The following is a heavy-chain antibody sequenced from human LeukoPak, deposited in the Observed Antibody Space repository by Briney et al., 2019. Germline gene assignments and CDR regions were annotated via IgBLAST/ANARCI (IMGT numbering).Heavy chain of an antibody. CDR3: ARGNDYVWGTNPAFDI. D-gene: IGHD3-16*01. Sequence: SETLSLTCTVSGGSISSYYWSWIRQPAGKGLEWIGRIYTSGSTNYNPSLKSRVTMSVDTSKSQFSLKLSSVTAADTAVYYCARGNDYVWGTNPAFDIWGQGTMVTVSS. CDR1: GGSISSYY. V-gene: IGHV4-4*07. CDR2: IYTSGST. J-gene: IGHJ3*02.